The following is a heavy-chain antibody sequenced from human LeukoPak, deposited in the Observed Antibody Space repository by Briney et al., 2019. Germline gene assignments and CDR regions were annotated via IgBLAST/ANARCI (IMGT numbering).Heavy chain of an antibody. CDR1: GYTFTGYY. D-gene: IGHD6-19*01. J-gene: IGHJ6*02. V-gene: IGHV1-2*02. CDR3: ARAAYSSGWYLSDYYGMDV. Sequence: VASVKVSCKASGYTFTGYYMHWVRQAPGQGLEWMGWINPNSGGTNYAQKFQGRVTMTRDTSISTAYMGLSRLRSDDTAVYYCARAAYSSGWYLSDYYGMDVWGQGTTVTVSS. CDR2: INPNSGGT.